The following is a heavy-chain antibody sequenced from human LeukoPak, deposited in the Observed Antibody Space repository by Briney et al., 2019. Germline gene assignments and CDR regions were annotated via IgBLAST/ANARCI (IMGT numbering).Heavy chain of an antibody. D-gene: IGHD6-13*01. V-gene: IGHV4-59*08. CDR1: GGSISSYY. J-gene: IGHJ4*02. Sequence: PSETLSLTCTVSGGSISSYYWSWLRQPPGKGLEWIGYIYYSGSTNYNPSLKSRVTISVDTSKNQFSLKLSSVTAADTAVYYCARGGIRGALFDYWGQGTLVTVSS. CDR2: IYYSGST. CDR3: ARGGIRGALFDY.